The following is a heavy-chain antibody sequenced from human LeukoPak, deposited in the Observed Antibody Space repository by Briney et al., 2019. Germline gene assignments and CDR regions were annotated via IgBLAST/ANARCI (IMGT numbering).Heavy chain of an antibody. V-gene: IGHV5-51*01. CDR3: ARGGQPLLRGFDP. D-gene: IGHD2-21*02. J-gene: IGHJ5*02. CDR1: GYSFTSYW. CDR2: IYPDDSDT. Sequence: GESLKISCRGSGYSFTSYWIGWVRQMPGKGLEWMGIIYPDDSDTRYSPSFQGQVTISADKSISTAYLQWSSLKASDTAMYYCARGGQPLLRGFDPWGQGTLVTVSS.